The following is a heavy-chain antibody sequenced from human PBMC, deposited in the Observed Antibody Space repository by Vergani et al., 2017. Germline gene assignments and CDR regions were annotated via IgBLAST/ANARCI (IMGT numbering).Heavy chain of an antibody. CDR1: GFTFSSYA. Sequence: QVQLVESGGGVVQPGRSLRLSCAASGFTFSSYAMHWVLQAPGKGLEWVAVISYDGSNKYYADSVKGRFTISRDNSKNTLYLQMNSLRAEDTAVYYCARGASGDYVSSFDYWGQGTLVTVSS. V-gene: IGHV3-30-3*01. CDR2: ISYDGSNK. J-gene: IGHJ4*02. CDR3: ARGASGDYVSSFDY. D-gene: IGHD4-17*01.